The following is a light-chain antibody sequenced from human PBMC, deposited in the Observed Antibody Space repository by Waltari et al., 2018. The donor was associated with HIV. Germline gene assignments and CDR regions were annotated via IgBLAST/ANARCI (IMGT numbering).Light chain of an antibody. J-gene: IGKJ5*01. V-gene: IGKV2-28*01. CDR3: MQALQTPST. CDR2: LAS. Sequence: DIVMTQSPLSLPVTPGESASISCESSQSLLESNGYNFLDWYVQKPGQSPQLLIYLASTRASRVPDRFSGSGSGTDFTLKISRVEADDVGVYYCMQALQTPSTFGQGTRLEIK. CDR1: QSLLESNGYNF.